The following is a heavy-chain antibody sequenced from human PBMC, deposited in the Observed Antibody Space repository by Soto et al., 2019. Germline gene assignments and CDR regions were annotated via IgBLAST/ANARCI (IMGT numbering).Heavy chain of an antibody. Sequence: QVQLVQSGAEVKKPGASVKVSCKASGYTFTSYGISWVRQAPGQGLEWMGWISAYNGNTNYAQKLQGRVTMTTDTSTSTAYMELRSLRSDDTAVYYCARDRPGYCSSTSCRNEPFDIWGQGTMVTVSS. D-gene: IGHD2-2*03. CDR2: ISAYNGNT. CDR3: ARDRPGYCSSTSCRNEPFDI. CDR1: GYTFTSYG. J-gene: IGHJ3*02. V-gene: IGHV1-18*01.